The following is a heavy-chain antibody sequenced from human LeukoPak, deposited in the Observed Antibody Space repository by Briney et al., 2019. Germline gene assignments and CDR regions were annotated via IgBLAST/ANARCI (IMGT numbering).Heavy chain of an antibody. CDR2: LNDSGST. J-gene: IGHJ4*02. V-gene: IGHV4-34*01. D-gene: IGHD6-13*01. CDR3: ATPIGDSSSSEE. Sequence: SETLSLTCAVYGGSFSGNYWSWIRQPPGKGLEWIGELNDSGSTNYNPSLKSRVTISLDTSKNQFSLRLSSVTAADTAVYYCATPIGDSSSSEEWGQGTLVTVSS. CDR1: GGSFSGNY.